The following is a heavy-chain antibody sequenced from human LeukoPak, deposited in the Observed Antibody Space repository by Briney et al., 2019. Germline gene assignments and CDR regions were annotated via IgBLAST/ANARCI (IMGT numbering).Heavy chain of an antibody. CDR1: GFTFDSFA. CDR2: ISWNSGSI. D-gene: IGHD5-18*01. CDR3: AKVEMSYGWTDAFDI. Sequence: GRSLRLTCAASGFTFDSFAMHWVRQAPGKGLEWVSGISWNSGSIGYADSVKGRFTISRDNAKNSLYLQMNSLRAEDTALYYCAKVEMSYGWTDAFDIWGQGTMVTVSS. V-gene: IGHV3-9*01. J-gene: IGHJ3*02.